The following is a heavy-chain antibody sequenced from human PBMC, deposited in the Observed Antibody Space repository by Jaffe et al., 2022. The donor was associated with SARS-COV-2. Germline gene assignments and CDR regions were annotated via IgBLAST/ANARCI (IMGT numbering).Heavy chain of an antibody. J-gene: IGHJ4*02. CDR1: GGSISRSNNY. Sequence: QMQLQESGPGLVKPSETLSLTCTVSGGSISRSNNYWGWIRQSPGKGLEWIGSVFYGGTTYYNPSLKSRVTISVDAPKNQVSLNMNSVTAADTAVYYCARFGLSPNRRTAEAGHWGQGTLVTVSS. V-gene: IGHV4-39*01. CDR3: ARFGLSPNRRTAEAGH. CDR2: VFYGGTT. D-gene: IGHD3-16*01.